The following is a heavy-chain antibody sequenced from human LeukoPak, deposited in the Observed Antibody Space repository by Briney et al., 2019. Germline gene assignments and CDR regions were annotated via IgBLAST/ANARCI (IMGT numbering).Heavy chain of an antibody. J-gene: IGHJ6*02. Sequence: GRSLRLSCAASGFTSSNYGMHWVRQAPGKGLEWVAVIWYDGSIKYYADSVKGRFSISRDNSKNTLYLQMNSLRAEDTAVYYCARYCSGGTCKLGYYYYGMDVWGQGTTVTVSS. D-gene: IGHD2-15*01. CDR3: ARYCSGGTCKLGYYYYGMDV. CDR1: GFTSSNYG. CDR2: IWYDGSIK. V-gene: IGHV3-33*01.